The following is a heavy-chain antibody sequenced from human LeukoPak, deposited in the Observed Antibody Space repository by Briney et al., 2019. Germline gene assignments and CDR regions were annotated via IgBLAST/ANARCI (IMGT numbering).Heavy chain of an antibody. D-gene: IGHD1-1*01. J-gene: IGHJ4*02. CDR2: INPNSGGT. CDR3: ARERRGNWNQDFDY. Sequence: ASVKVSCETSGYTFSDYYILWVRQAPGQRLEWMGWINPNSGGTNYVEKFQGRVTMTSDTSIRTVYMELSSLTSDDTAVYYCARERRGNWNQDFDYWGQGTLVPVSS. CDR1: GYTFSDYY. V-gene: IGHV1-2*02.